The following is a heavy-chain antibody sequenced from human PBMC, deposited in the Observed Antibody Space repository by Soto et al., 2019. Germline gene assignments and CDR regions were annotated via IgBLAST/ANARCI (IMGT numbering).Heavy chain of an antibody. J-gene: IGHJ5*01. CDR3: AKEKRYSGSPERFDS. CDR1: GFAFSNYV. V-gene: IGHV3-23*01. D-gene: IGHD1-26*01. CDR2: ISGSGASS. Sequence: EVQLLESGGGLVQPGGSLRLSCGASGFAFSNYVMTWVRQAPGKGLEWVSAISGSGASSYYADSVRGRFTISRDNAKNTLYLQMNSLGADDTAVYYCAKEKRYSGSPERFDSWCPGTLGTVSS.